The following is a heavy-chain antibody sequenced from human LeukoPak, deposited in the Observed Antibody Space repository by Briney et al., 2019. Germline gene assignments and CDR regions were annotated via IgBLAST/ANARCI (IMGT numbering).Heavy chain of an antibody. D-gene: IGHD3-10*01. CDR2: IYPGDSDT. Sequence: GEVLKISCRASGYSFTDYWIGWGRQMPGKGLEGRGIIYPGDSDTSYSPSFQGQVTISPDKSISTAYLQWSSLKASDTAMYYCARLPNYYGSGSIRGSFDSWGQGTLVTVSS. CDR1: GYSFTDYW. CDR3: ARLPNYYGSGSIRGSFDS. V-gene: IGHV5-51*01. J-gene: IGHJ4*02.